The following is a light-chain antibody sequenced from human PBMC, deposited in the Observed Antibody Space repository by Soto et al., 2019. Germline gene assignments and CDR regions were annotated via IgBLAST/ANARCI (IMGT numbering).Light chain of an antibody. V-gene: IGKV3D-20*02. J-gene: IGKJ5*01. CDR3: QQRNSWPPTFT. CDR1: QSVSSY. Sequence: EIVLTQSPGTLSLSPGERATLSCRASQSVSSYYLAWYQQKPGQAPRLLIYAASSRATGIPARFSGSGSGTDFTLTISSLEPEDFAVYYCQQRNSWPPTFTFGQGTRLEIK. CDR2: AAS.